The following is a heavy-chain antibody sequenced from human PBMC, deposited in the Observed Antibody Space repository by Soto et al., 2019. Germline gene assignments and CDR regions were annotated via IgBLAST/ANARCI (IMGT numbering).Heavy chain of an antibody. D-gene: IGHD2-2*01. CDR1: GGSISSGGYY. J-gene: IGHJ4*02. V-gene: IGHV4-31*03. CDR3: ARDGGPGYCSSTSCYFDY. Sequence: QVQLQESGPGLVKPSQTLSLTCTVSGGSISSGGYYWSWIRQHPGKGLEWIGYIYYSGSTYYNPSLKSRVTISVDTSKSQFALKLSSVTAADTAVYYCARDGGPGYCSSTSCYFDYWGQGTLVTVSS. CDR2: IYYSGST.